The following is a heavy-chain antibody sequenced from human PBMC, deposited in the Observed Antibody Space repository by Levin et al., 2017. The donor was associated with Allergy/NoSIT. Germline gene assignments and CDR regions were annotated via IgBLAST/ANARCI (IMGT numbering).Heavy chain of an antibody. V-gene: IGHV1-2*06. CDR2: INPNSGGT. D-gene: IGHD3-3*01. Sequence: ASVKVSCKASGYTFTGYYMHWVRQAPGQGLEWMGRINPNSGGTNYAQKFQGRVTMTRDTSISTAYMELSRLRSDDTAVYYCAREPLVLRFLEWLHAFDIWGQGTMVTVSS. CDR3: AREPLVLRFLEWLHAFDI. J-gene: IGHJ3*02. CDR1: GYTFTGYY.